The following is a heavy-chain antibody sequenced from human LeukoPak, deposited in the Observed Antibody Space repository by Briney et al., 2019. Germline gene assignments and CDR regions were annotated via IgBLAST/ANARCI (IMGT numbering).Heavy chain of an antibody. V-gene: IGHV3-30-3*01. CDR3: ARESHEGATRAYNWFDP. J-gene: IGHJ5*02. Sequence: QPGGSLRLSCAATGFTFNTFAMHWVRQAPGKGLEWLGLISYDGDKQIYPAPVKGRFSFSRDNSNNTLYLQMNNLRPEDTALYYCARESHEGATRAYNWFDPWGQGTLVSVSS. D-gene: IGHD1-26*01. CDR1: GFTFNTFA. CDR2: ISYDGDKQ.